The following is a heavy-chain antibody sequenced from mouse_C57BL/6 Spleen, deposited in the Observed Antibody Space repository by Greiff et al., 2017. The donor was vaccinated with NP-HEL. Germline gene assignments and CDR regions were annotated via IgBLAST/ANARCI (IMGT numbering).Heavy chain of an antibody. Sequence: QVQLQQPGAELVMPGASVKLSCKASGYTFTSYWMHWVKQRPGQGLEWIGEIDPSDSYTNYNQKFKGKSTLTVDKSSSTAYMQLSSLTSEDSAVYYCARCDCNAIAFAYWGQGTLVTVSA. D-gene: IGHD2-1*01. V-gene: IGHV1-69*01. CDR2: IDPSDSYT. CDR1: GYTFTSYW. J-gene: IGHJ3*01. CDR3: ARCDCNAIAFAY.